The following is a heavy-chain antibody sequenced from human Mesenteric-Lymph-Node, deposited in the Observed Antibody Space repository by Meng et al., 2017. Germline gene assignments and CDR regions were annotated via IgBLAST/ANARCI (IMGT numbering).Heavy chain of an antibody. CDR1: GGSISSGDYY. V-gene: IGHV4-30-4*01. CDR2: IYYSGST. J-gene: IGHJ4*02. Sequence: QVQLQQSGPGLVKPSQTLSLTCTVSGGSISSGDYYWSWIRQPPGKGLEWIGYIYYSGSTYYNPSLKSRVTISVDTSKNQFSLKLSSVTAADAAVYYCGRDQGRELINHWGQGALVTVSS. CDR3: GRDQGRELINH. D-gene: IGHD1-7*01.